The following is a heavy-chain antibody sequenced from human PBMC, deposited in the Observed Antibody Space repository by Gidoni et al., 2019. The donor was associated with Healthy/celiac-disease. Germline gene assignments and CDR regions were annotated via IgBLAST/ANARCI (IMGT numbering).Heavy chain of an antibody. CDR3: ASFDYGIANMDV. CDR2: ISRSSSYI. Sequence: EVQLVESGGGLVKPGGSLRLSCAASGFTFSSYSMNWVRQAPGKGLEWVSSISRSSSYIYYADSVKGRFTISRDNAKNSLYLQMNSLRAEDTAVYYCASFDYGIANMDVWGQGTTVTVSS. J-gene: IGHJ6*02. V-gene: IGHV3-21*01. CDR1: GFTFSSYS. D-gene: IGHD4-17*01.